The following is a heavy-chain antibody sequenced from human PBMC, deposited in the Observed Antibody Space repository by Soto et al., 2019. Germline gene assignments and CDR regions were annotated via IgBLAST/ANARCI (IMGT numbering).Heavy chain of an antibody. D-gene: IGHD1-1*01. J-gene: IGHJ1*01. CDR3: AKEAEGWNHVTYFYP. CDR2: ISGSTNSI. Sequence: PGGSLILSCAAPGFTFSNFVMTWVLQAPGKGLEWVSSISGSTNSIYYADSVKGRFTISRDNSKNTLYLQMNSLRAEDTAVYYCAKEAEGWNHVTYFYPWGQRTPVPVSS. V-gene: IGHV3-23*01. CDR1: GFTFSNFV.